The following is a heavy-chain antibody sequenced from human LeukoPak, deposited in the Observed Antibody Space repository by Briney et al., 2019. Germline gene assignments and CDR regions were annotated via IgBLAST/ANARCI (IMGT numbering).Heavy chain of an antibody. CDR1: GGSISSGSYY. Sequence: PSETLSLTCTVSGGSISSGSYYWSWIRQPAGKGLEWIGRIYTSGSTNYNPSLKSRVTISVDTSKNQFSLKLSSVTAADTAVYYCSALEWLSERVDYWGQGTLVIVSS. CDR3: SALEWLSERVDY. CDR2: IYTSGST. J-gene: IGHJ4*02. V-gene: IGHV4-61*02. D-gene: IGHD3-3*01.